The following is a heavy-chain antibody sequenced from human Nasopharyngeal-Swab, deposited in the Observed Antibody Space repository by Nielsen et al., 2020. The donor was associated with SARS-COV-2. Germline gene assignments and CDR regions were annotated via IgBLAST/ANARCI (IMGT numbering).Heavy chain of an antibody. CDR1: GSSFTSYW. Sequence: GESLKISCEGSGSSFTSYWIGWVRQMPGKGLEWTGIIYPGDSDTRYSPSFQGQVTISADKSISTAYLQWSSLKASDTAMYYCARRVGYCSGGSCYFDYWGQGTLVTVSS. D-gene: IGHD2-15*01. CDR3: ARRVGYCSGGSCYFDY. J-gene: IGHJ4*02. V-gene: IGHV5-51*01. CDR2: IYPGDSDT.